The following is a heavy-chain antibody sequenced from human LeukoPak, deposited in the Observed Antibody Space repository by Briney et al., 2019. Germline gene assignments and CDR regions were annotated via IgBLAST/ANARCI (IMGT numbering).Heavy chain of an antibody. CDR2: IWYDGSNK. D-gene: IGHD3-3*01. V-gene: IGHV3-33*01. J-gene: IGHJ4*02. CDR3: ARERDGYYDFWSGLDY. Sequence: PGGSLRLSCAASGFTFSSYGMHWVRQAPGKGLEWVAVIWYDGSNKYYADSVKGRFTISRDNSKNTLYLQMNSLRAEDTAVYYCARERDGYYDFWSGLDYWGQGTLVTVSS. CDR1: GFTFSSYG.